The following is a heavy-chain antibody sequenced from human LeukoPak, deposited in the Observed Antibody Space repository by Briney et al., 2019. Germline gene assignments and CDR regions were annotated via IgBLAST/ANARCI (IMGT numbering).Heavy chain of an antibody. D-gene: IGHD3-10*01. J-gene: IGHJ4*02. V-gene: IGHV4-30-4*01. CDR2: IYYSGST. CDR1: GGSISSGDYY. Sequence: SQTLSLTCTVSGGSISSGDYYWSWIRQPPGKGLEWIGYIYYSGSTYYNPSLKSRVTISVDTSKNQFSLKLSSVTAADTAVYYCAGSKLWFGELLYFDYWGQGTLVTVSS. CDR3: AGSKLWFGELLYFDY.